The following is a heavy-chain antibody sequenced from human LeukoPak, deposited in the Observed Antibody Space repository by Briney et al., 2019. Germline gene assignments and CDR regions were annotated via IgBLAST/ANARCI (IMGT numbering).Heavy chain of an antibody. J-gene: IGHJ4*02. V-gene: IGHV4-39*07. Sequence: TSETLSLTCTVSGGSISSSSYYWGWIRQPPGKGLEWIGSVYYSGYTYYNPSLKSRVTISVDTSNDQFSLKLSSVTAADTAVYYCARQRWLQLGYFDYWGQGTLVTVSS. CDR2: VYYSGYT. CDR1: GGSISSSSYY. D-gene: IGHD5-24*01. CDR3: ARQRWLQLGYFDY.